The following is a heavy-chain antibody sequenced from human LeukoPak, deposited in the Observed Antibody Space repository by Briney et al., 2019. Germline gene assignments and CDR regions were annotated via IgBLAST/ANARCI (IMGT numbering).Heavy chain of an antibody. D-gene: IGHD3-22*01. CDR1: AFTFSSYG. J-gene: IGHJ4*02. V-gene: IGHV3-23*03. Sequence: GGTLRLSCAASAFTFSSYGMSWVRQAPGKGLEWVSVIYSGGSTYYADSVRGRFTISRDNSKNTLYLQMNSLRAEDTAVYYCAKSGDSSGYYCLDYWGQGTLVTVSS. CDR3: AKSGDSSGYYCLDY. CDR2: IYSGGST.